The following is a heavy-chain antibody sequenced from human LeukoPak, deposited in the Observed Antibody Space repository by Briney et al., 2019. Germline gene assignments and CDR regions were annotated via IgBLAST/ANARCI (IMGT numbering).Heavy chain of an antibody. V-gene: IGHV3-11*03. CDR1: GFTFSYHY. D-gene: IGHD3-22*01. CDR3: ARTHSPSGYSYFFDY. J-gene: IGHJ4*02. Sequence: PGGSLRLSCAASGFTFSYHYMNWIRQAPGKGLEWVSHISSGNGYTDYADSVKGRFIISRDNAKNSLYLQMNSLRAEDTAVYYCARTHSPSGYSYFFDYWGQGTLVTVSS. CDR2: ISSGNGYT.